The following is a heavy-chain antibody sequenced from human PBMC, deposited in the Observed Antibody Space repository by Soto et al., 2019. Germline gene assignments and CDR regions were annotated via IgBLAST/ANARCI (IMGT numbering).Heavy chain of an antibody. CDR3: AKNMGARGPGGGDV. CDR1: GFTFGSYT. J-gene: IGHJ6*02. V-gene: IGHV3-43*01. D-gene: IGHD3-10*01. CDR2: ISWNGGSS. Sequence: EEQLVESGGAVVQPGGSLRLSCEASGFTFGSYTMHWVRQAPGKGLEWVSLISWNGGSSFYADSVKGRFTISRDNSRDPLYLKINSLRPEDSAFFDCAKNMGARGPGGGDVWGHGTTVTVSS.